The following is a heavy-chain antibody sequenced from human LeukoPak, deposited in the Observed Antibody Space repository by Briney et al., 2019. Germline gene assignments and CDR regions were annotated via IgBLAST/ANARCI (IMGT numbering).Heavy chain of an antibody. CDR1: GFTFNNYA. CDR2: IIGSGGNT. CDR3: ATFCSGGDCYSFAP. J-gene: IGHJ5*02. D-gene: IGHD2-15*01. Sequence: GGSLRLSCAASGFTFNNYAMTWVRQAPGKGLEWVSTIIGSGGNTDYADSVKGRFTISRDNSEDTLFLQMDSLRVEDTAVYYCATFCSGGDCYSFAPWGQGTLVTVSS. V-gene: IGHV3-23*01.